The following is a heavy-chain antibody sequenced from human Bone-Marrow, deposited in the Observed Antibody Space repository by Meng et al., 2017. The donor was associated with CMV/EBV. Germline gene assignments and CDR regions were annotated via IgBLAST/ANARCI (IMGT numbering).Heavy chain of an antibody. J-gene: IGHJ6*02. CDR2: IYYSGST. CDR1: GGSISSSSYY. V-gene: IGHV4-39*01. Sequence: SETLSLTCTVSGGSISSSSYYWGWIRQPPGKGLEWIGSIYYSGSTYYNPSLKSRVTISVDTSKNQFSLKLSSVTAADTAVYYCARHETGATYYDILTGYYGGGGHYGMDVWGQGTMVTVSS. CDR3: ARHETGATYYDILTGYYGGGGHYGMDV. D-gene: IGHD3-9*01.